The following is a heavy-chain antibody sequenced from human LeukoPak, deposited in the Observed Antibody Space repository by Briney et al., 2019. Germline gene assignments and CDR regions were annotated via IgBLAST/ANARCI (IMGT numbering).Heavy chain of an antibody. CDR3: AKDIWGYYGSGSYIH. Sequence: PGGSLRVSCAASGFTFDDYAMHRVRHAPGEGLGWVSGISWNSVTMGYADSVKGRFTISRDSAKKSLYLQMNSLRAEDTALYYCAKDIWGYYGSGSYIHWGQGTLVTVSS. V-gene: IGHV3-9*01. J-gene: IGHJ4*02. D-gene: IGHD3-10*01. CDR2: ISWNSVTM. CDR1: GFTFDDYA.